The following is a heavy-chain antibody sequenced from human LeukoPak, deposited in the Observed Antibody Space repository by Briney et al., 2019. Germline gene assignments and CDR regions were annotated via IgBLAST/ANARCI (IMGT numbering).Heavy chain of an antibody. CDR3: AKGGARLHLYYFDS. V-gene: IGHV3-30*04. CDR2: ISYDGSNQ. D-gene: IGHD1-26*01. CDR1: GFTFSSYV. J-gene: IGHJ4*02. Sequence: GGSLRLSCAASGFTFSSYVMHWVRQAPGKGLEWVAIISYDGSNQYYADSVKGRFSISRDNSKSTLYLQMNSLRAGDTAVYYCAKGGARLHLYYFDSWGQGTLVTVSS.